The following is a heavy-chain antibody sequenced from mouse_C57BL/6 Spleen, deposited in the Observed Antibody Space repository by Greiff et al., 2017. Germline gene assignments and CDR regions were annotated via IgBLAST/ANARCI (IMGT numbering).Heavy chain of an antibody. J-gene: IGHJ2*01. CDR1: GFPFSSHG. D-gene: IGHD2-3*01. CDR2: SSSGGSYP. CDR3: ARLDGYYDYFDY. V-gene: IGHV5-6*01. Sequence: DVQLVESGGDLVKPGGSLKLSCAASGFPFSSHGMSWVRQTPDKRLEWVATSSSGGSYPYYPDSVKGRFTISRDNAKNTLYLQMSSLKSEDTAMYYCARLDGYYDYFDYWGQGTTLTVSS.